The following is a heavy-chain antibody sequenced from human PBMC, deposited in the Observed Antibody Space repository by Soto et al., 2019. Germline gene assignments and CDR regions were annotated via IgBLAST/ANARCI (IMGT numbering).Heavy chain of an antibody. CDR3: AKVGLTDSLRYAPHL. D-gene: IGHD2-8*01. CDR2: ISPNGDST. J-gene: IGHJ3*01. V-gene: IGHV3-23*01. CDR1: GFTFNNYS. Sequence: EVQLLESGGGLVQPGGSLRLACAASGFTFNNYSMNWVRQAPGRGLEWVSIISPNGDSTYYADSVKGRFTISRDNSQNTVFLQMNSLRAEDTAIYFCAKVGLTDSLRYAPHLWGQWPLVSVSS.